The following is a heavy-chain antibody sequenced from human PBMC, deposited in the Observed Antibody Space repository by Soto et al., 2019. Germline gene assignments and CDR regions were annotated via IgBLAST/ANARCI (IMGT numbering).Heavy chain of an antibody. D-gene: IGHD2-2*01. J-gene: IGHJ4*02. CDR3: TREAIVVIPAAQPSHFDS. CDR2: ISPYSGYT. Sequence: QVQLVQSGAEVKKPGASVKVSCKGLGYNFIKYGINWVRQAPGQGLEWMGWISPYSGYTHSAQKFQGRLTLTTDTAATTAYLELRSLRSADTAISYCTREAIVVIPAAQPSHFDSWGQGTLVTVSS. V-gene: IGHV1-18*01. CDR1: GYNFIKYG.